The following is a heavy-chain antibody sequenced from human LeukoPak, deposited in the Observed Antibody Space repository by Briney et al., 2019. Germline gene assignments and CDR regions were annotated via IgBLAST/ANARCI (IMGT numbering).Heavy chain of an antibody. CDR1: GGSISSYY. V-gene: IGHV4-59*01. CDR3: ARDLEAAAGTGIYWYFDL. Sequence: SETLSLTCTVSGGSISSYYWSWIRQPPGKGLEWIGYIYDSGSTNYNPSLKSRVTISVDTSKNQFSLKLSSVTAADTAVYYCARDLEAAAGTGIYWYFDLWGRGTLVTVSS. CDR2: IYDSGST. D-gene: IGHD6-13*01. J-gene: IGHJ2*01.